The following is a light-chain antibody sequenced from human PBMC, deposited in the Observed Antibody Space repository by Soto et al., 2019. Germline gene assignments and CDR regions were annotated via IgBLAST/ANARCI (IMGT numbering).Light chain of an antibody. CDR2: GAS. J-gene: IGKJ2*01. CDR1: QSVNNNY. V-gene: IGKV3-20*01. Sequence: EIVLTQSPGTLSLSPGERATLSCRASQSVNNNYLAWYQQKPGQAPRLLIYGASSRATGIPDRFSGSGSGTDFTLTIRILEPEDFAVYYCQQYGSSQYTFGQGTKLEIK. CDR3: QQYGSSQYT.